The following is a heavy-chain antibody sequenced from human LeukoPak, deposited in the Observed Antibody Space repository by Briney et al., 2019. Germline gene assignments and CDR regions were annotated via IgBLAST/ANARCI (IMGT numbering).Heavy chain of an antibody. CDR2: INPSGGTT. CDR1: GYTFTSYY. J-gene: IGHJ4*02. Sequence: GASVKVSCKASGYTFTSYYMHWVRQAPGQGLEWMGMINPSGGTTSYAQKFQGRVTMTRDTSTSTVYMELNSLRSEDTAVYYCARLGYCSGTSCYATSHFDYWGQGTLVTVSS. V-gene: IGHV1-46*01. D-gene: IGHD2-2*01. CDR3: ARLGYCSGTSCYATSHFDY.